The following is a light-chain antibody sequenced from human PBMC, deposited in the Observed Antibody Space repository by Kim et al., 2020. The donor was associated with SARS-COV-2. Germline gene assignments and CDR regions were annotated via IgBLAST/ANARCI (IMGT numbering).Light chain of an antibody. J-gene: IGLJ1*01. CDR1: RREVGGYTY. V-gene: IGLV2-8*01. CDR3: SSYAGSKNYV. Sequence: GQSVHIACTGTRREVGGYTYVSWDQQHPVKAPKLMIYEVSKRPSGVPDGFSGSKSGNTASLTVSGLQAEDEADYYCSSYAGSKNYVFGTGTKVTVL. CDR2: EVS.